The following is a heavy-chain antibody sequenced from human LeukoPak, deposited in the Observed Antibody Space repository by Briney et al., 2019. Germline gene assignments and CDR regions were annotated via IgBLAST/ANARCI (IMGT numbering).Heavy chain of an antibody. CDR3: AKAGIAVASDLTADY. J-gene: IGHJ4*02. Sequence: GRSLRLSCAASGFPFDNYAMHWVRQVPGKGLEWVSGISWNSGSIGYADSVKGRFTIPRDNAKNSLYLQMNSLRAEDTALYYCAKAGIAVASDLTADYWGQGTLVTVSS. CDR1: GFPFDNYA. D-gene: IGHD6-19*01. V-gene: IGHV3-9*01. CDR2: ISWNSGSI.